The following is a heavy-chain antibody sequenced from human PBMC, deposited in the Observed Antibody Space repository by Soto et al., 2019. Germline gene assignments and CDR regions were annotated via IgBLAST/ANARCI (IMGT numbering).Heavy chain of an antibody. Sequence: EVQLVESGGGLVKPGESLRLSCAASGFAFSNAWINWVRQAPGKGLEWVGRIQSNSAGGTTDFPAPVRDIFTISRDDSKNTVYLMMDSLKTEDTAVYYCATDLGEFCSIIRCYILDIWSPGTRVTVSP. CDR2: IQSNSAGGTT. D-gene: IGHD2-2*02. CDR1: GFAFSNAW. V-gene: IGHV3-15*01. CDR3: ATDLGEFCSIIRCYILDI. J-gene: IGHJ3*02.